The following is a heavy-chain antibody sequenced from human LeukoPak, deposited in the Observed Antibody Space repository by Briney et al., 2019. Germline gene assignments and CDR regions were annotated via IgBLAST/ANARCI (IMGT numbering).Heavy chain of an antibody. J-gene: IGHJ6*03. Sequence: SETLSLTCAVSGYSISSGYYWGWIRQPPGKGLEWIGEINHSGSTNYNPSLKSRVTISVDTSKNQFSLKLSSVTAADTAVYYCARSLPYCSSTSCYYYYMDVWGKGTTVTVSS. CDR3: ARSLPYCSSTSCYYYYMDV. V-gene: IGHV4-38-2*01. CDR2: INHSGST. CDR1: GYSISSGYY. D-gene: IGHD2-2*01.